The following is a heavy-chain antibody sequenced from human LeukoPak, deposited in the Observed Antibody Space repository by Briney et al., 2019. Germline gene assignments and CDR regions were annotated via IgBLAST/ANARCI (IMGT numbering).Heavy chain of an antibody. V-gene: IGHV1-8*01. CDR2: MNPNSGNT. CDR3: ARNRPSSSYYYYGMDV. D-gene: IGHD6-6*01. CDR1: GYTFTSYD. J-gene: IGHJ6*02. Sequence: GASVKVSCKASGYTFTSYDINWVRQATGQGLEWMGWMNPNSGNTGYAQKFQGRVTMTRDTSISTAYMELSSLRSEDTAVYYCARNRPSSSYYYYGMDVWGQGTTVTVSS.